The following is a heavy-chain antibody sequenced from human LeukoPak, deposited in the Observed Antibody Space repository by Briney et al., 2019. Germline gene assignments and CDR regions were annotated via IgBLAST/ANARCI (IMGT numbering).Heavy chain of an antibody. CDR3: ARDTAMDY. CDR2: INHNGNVN. J-gene: IGHJ4*02. CDR1: GFTFSSYW. Sequence: GGSLRLSCAASGFTFSSYWMNWARQAPGKGLEWVASINHNGNVNYYVDSVKGRFTISRDNAKNSLYLQMSNLRAEDTAVYYCARDTAMDYWGQGTLVTVSS. D-gene: IGHD5-18*01. V-gene: IGHV3-7*03.